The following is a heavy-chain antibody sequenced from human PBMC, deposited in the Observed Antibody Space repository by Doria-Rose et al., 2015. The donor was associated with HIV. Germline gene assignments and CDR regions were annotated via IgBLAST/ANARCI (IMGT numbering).Heavy chain of an antibody. CDR2: VYPGDSDT. Sequence: VQLVQSGPQVKKSGESLKISCKGSGYSFTRYWISWVRQVPGKGLEWMGIVYPGDSDTRYSPSFRGQVTISVDKSINTAYLEWNSLKAPDTALYFCARRRGEGNADEFWGQGTLVNVPS. J-gene: IGHJ4*02. CDR1: GYSFTRYW. D-gene: IGHD2-21*01. V-gene: IGHV5-51*01. CDR3: ARRRGEGNADEF.